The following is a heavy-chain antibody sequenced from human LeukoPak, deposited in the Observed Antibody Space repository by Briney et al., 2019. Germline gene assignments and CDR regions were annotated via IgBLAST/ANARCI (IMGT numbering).Heavy chain of an antibody. V-gene: IGHV1-2*02. Sequence: ASVKVSCKASGESFNNYPIHWVRQAPGQGLEWMGWVNPNSGGANYAQKFQGRVTMTRDTSISTAYMELSRLTSDDTAVYYCARDLRAYTSGWYITYYFDYWGQGTLVTVSS. CDR2: VNPNSGGA. D-gene: IGHD6-19*01. CDR3: ARDLRAYTSGWYITYYFDY. CDR1: GESFNNYP. J-gene: IGHJ4*02.